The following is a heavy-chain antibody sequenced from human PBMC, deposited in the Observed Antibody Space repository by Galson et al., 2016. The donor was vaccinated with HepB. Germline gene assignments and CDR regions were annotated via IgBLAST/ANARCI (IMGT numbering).Heavy chain of an antibody. CDR1: GGSISNDYW. CDR2: IYQTGTA. D-gene: IGHD2-2*01. J-gene: IGHJ5*02. V-gene: IGHV4-4*02. CDR3: ARASIVPGARMVFDP. Sequence: SETLSLTCAVSGGSISNDYWWSCVRQYPGKGLEWVGEIYQTGTANYDPSFTRRATISVDKSKNQFSLNLTSETAADTAVYFCARASIVPGARMVFDPWGQGILVTVSS.